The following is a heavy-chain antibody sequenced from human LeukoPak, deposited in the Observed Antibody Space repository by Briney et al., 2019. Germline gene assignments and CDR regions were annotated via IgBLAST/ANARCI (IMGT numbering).Heavy chain of an antibody. V-gene: IGHV3-23*01. CDR1: GFTFSTYT. CDR2: INGRGGDT. D-gene: IGHD1-1*01. CDR3: AKDRAGTPWAD. J-gene: IGHJ4*02. Sequence: AGSLRLSCAASGFTFSTYTMTWVRQAPGKGLECVSTINGRGGDTYYADSVKGRFTISRDNSRNTVYLQMNSLRAEDTAVYYCAKDRAGTPWADWGQGTLVTVSS.